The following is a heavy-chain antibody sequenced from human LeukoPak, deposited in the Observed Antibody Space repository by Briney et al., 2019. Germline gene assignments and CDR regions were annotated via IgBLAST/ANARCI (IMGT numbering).Heavy chain of an antibody. CDR2: IIPIFGTA. V-gene: IGHV1-69*06. Sequence: GASVKVSCKASGGTFSSYATSWVRQAPGQGLEWMGGIIPIFGTANYAQKFQGRVTITADKSTSTAYMELSSLRSEDTAVYYCARDILTGYLYYMDVWGKGTTVTVSS. J-gene: IGHJ6*03. D-gene: IGHD3-9*01. CDR1: GGTFSSYA. CDR3: ARDILTGYLYYMDV.